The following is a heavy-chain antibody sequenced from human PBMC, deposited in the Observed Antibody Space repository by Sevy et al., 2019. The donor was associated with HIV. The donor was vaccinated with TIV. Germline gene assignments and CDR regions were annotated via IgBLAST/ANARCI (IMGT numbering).Heavy chain of an antibody. J-gene: IGHJ5*02. CDR2: FDPEDAEP. CDR3: TAVGLGYYSGCSYYQGDWFDP. CDR1: GYSLSKIS. V-gene: IGHV1-24*01. D-gene: IGHD2-15*01. Sequence: ASVKVSCKVSGYSLSKISIHWVRQAPGEGLEWMGRFDPEDAEPIYAQTLEGRVTMTEDTSTDTAYMELISLTSEDTAIYYCTAVGLGYYSGCSYYQGDWFDPWGQGTLVTVSS.